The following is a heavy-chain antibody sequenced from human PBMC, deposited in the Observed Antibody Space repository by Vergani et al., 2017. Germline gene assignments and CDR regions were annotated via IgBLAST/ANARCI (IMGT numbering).Heavy chain of an antibody. CDR1: GFTFSSYA. D-gene: IGHD3-9*01. J-gene: IGHJ4*02. V-gene: IGHV3-23*01. CDR2: ISGSGGST. Sequence: EVQLLESGGGLVQPGGSLRLSCAASGFTFSSYAMSWVRQAPGKGLEWVSAISGSGGSTYYADSVKGRFTISRDNAKNSVHLQMNSLRAEDTAVYYCARDHYDILTGYYRPDYWGQGTLVTVSS. CDR3: ARDHYDILTGYYRPDY.